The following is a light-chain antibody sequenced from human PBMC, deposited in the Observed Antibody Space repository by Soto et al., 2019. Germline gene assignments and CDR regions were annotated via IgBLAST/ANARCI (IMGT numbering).Light chain of an antibody. J-gene: IGLJ1*01. CDR3: CSHAGSKNYYL. V-gene: IGLV2-8*01. Sequence: QAVVTQPPSASGSPGQSVTISCTGSSSDIGGYDFVSWYQQHPGKVPKLLIYEVTKRPSGVPDRFSGSKSGNTASLTVSGLQADDEADYYCCSHAGSKNYYLFGPGTKVTAL. CDR2: EVT. CDR1: SSDIGGYDF.